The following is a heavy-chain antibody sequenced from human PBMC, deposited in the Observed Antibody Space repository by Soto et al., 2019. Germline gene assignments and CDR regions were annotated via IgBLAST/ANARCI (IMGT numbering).Heavy chain of an antibody. J-gene: IGHJ3*02. D-gene: IGHD7-27*01. Sequence: QVQLQESGPGLVKPSETLSLTCTVSGGSISSYYWSWIRQPPGKGLEWIGYIYYSGSTNYNPSLKSRVNLSADTSKKQYSLKLSSVTDTDTAVYYCAIRWGDVFDIWGQGKMVTVSS. CDR2: IYYSGST. CDR1: GGSISSYY. V-gene: IGHV4-59*08. CDR3: AIRWGDVFDI.